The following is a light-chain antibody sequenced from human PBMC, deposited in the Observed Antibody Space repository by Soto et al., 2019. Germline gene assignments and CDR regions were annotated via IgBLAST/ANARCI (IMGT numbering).Light chain of an antibody. CDR1: SSNIGSYT. V-gene: IGLV1-44*01. CDR2: SND. CDR3: AAWDDNLNGL. J-gene: IGLJ2*01. Sequence: QSVLTQPPSASGTPGQRVTLSCSGSSSNIGSYTVNWYQHLPGTAPKLLIYSNDQRASGVPDRFSGSKSGTSASLAISGLQSEDEADYYCAAWDDNLNGLFGGGTQLTVL.